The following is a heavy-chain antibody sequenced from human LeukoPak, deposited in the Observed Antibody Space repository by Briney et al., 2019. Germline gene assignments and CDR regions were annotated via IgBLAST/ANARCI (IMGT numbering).Heavy chain of an antibody. CDR2: ISSSSTYI. CDR3: ARAPYDILTGYSGYSDY. D-gene: IGHD3-9*01. J-gene: IGHJ4*02. V-gene: IGHV3-21*01. CDR1: GFTFSSYT. Sequence: AGGSLRLSCAASGFTFSSYTMNWVRQAPGKGLEWDSSISSSSTYIYDADSVKGRFTISRDNAKNSLFLQMNSLRAEDTAVYYCARAPYDILTGYSGYSDYWGQGTLVTVSS.